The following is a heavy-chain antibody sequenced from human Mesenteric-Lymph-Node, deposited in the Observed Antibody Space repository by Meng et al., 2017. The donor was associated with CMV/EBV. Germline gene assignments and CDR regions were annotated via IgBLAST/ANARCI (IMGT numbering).Heavy chain of an antibody. CDR2: IYPGNSDT. J-gene: IGHJ5*02. CDR1: SNFNLFW. D-gene: IGHD3-3*01. Sequence: SNFNLFWFGWVRQMPGNGLEWMGIIYPGNSDTRYSPSFQGQVTISADKSITTVYLEWTSLKASDTATYYCARQESGFPAWFDPWGQGTLVTVSS. CDR3: ARQESGFPAWFDP. V-gene: IGHV5-51*01.